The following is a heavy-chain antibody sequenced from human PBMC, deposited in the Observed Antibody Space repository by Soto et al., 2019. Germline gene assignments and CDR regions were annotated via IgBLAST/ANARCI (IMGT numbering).Heavy chain of an antibody. CDR1: GYTFTSYG. J-gene: IGHJ4*02. D-gene: IGHD6-19*01. V-gene: IGHV1-18*01. CDR3: ARVMGIAVAGQSREDY. Sequence: ASVKVSCKDSGYTFTSYGISWVRQAPGRGLEWMGWISAYNGNTNYAQKLQGRVTMTTDTSTSTAYMELRSLRSDDTAVYYCARVMGIAVAGQSREDYWGQGTLVTVSS. CDR2: ISAYNGNT.